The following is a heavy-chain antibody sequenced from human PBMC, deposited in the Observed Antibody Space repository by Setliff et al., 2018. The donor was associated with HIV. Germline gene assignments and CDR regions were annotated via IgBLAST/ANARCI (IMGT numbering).Heavy chain of an antibody. V-gene: IGHV4-38-2*01. CDR1: GYSISSGYY. J-gene: IGHJ2*01. CDR3: ARPILTLSQYGGNDWYFDL. D-gene: IGHD2-15*01. CDR2: FYHSGST. Sequence: ETLSLTCAVSGYSISSGYYWGWIRQPPGKGLEWIGSFYHSGSTYYNPSLRSRVTISVDTSKNQFSLKLSSVTAADTAVYYCARPILTLSQYGGNDWYFDLWGRGTLVTVSS.